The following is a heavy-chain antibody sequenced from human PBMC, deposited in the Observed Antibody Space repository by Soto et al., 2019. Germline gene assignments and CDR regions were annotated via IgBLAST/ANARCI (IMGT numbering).Heavy chain of an antibody. J-gene: IGHJ4*02. V-gene: IGHV4-39*01. D-gene: IGHD6-19*01. Sequence: SETLSLTCTVSGGSISSSSYYWGWIRQPPGKGLEWIGSIYYSGSTYYNPSLKSRVTISVDTSKNQFSLKLSSVTAADTAVYYCARHRGGSGWPNHFDYWGQGTLVTVSS. CDR3: ARHRGGSGWPNHFDY. CDR1: GGSISSSSYY. CDR2: IYYSGST.